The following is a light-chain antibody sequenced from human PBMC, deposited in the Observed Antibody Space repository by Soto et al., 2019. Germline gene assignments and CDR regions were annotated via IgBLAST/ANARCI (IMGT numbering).Light chain of an antibody. CDR2: DNT. CDR3: QSFDKYLSAVV. J-gene: IGLJ2*01. CDR1: SSDIGAGYR. Sequence: QSVLTQPPSVSGAPGERVTISCTGSSSDIGAGYRVRWYQQVPGTAPKLLIYDNTNRPSRVSVRFSGSKSGTSASLAISGLQAEDEADYYCQSFDKYLSAVVFGGGTKL. V-gene: IGLV1-40*01.